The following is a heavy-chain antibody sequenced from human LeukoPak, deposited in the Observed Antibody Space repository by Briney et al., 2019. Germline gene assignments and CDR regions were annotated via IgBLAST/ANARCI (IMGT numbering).Heavy chain of an antibody. CDR2: INHSGST. Sequence: SETLSLTCTVSGGSISSYYWSWIRQPAGKGLEWIGEINHSGSTNYNPSLKSRVTISVDTSKNQFSLKLSSVTAADTAVYYCARRARYGRYYYYMDVWGKGTTVTISS. CDR3: ARRARYGRYYYYMDV. D-gene: IGHD3-9*01. J-gene: IGHJ6*03. CDR1: GGSISSYY. V-gene: IGHV4-34*01.